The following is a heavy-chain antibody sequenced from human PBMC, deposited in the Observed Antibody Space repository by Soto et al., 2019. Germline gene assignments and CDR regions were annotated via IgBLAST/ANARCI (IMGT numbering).Heavy chain of an antibody. D-gene: IGHD2-15*01. CDR1: GFTFSNFG. CDR3: AKSLVAVTRRVCFDS. CDR2: ISNSGGSI. Sequence: DVQLLESGGGLVQPGGSLRLSCAASGFTFSNFGMSWVRQAPGKGLEWVSAISNSGGSIYYADSVKGRFTISRDNSKNTLYLQMIRLRAEDTAVYYCAKSLVAVTRRVCFDSWGQGTLVTVSS. J-gene: IGHJ4*02. V-gene: IGHV3-23*01.